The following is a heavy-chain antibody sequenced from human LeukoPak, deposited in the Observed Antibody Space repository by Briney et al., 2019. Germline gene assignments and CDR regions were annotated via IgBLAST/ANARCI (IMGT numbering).Heavy chain of an antibody. V-gene: IGHV3-11*01. CDR2: ISSSGSTI. Sequence: GGSLRLSCAASGFTFSDYYMSWIRQAPGKGLEWVSYISSSGSTIYYADSVKGRFTISRDNAKNSLYLQMNSLRAEDTAVYYCARGSPVSDFWSGFRRGRALDYWGQGTLVTVSS. CDR1: GFTFSDYY. CDR3: ARGSPVSDFWSGFRRGRALDY. D-gene: IGHD3-3*01. J-gene: IGHJ4*02.